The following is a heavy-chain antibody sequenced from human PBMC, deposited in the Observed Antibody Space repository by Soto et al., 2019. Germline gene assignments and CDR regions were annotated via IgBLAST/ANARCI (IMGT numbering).Heavy chain of an antibody. CDR1: GFSFINTW. CDR3: TTASDRLRGS. D-gene: IGHD5-12*01. J-gene: IGHJ4*02. Sequence: VQLVESGGGLVKPGGSLRLSCAASGFSFINTWMNWFRQAPGKGLVWVGRIKTKADGGATDYAEPVKGRFIISRDDSTNTMSLQMNSLTTEDTAVYYCTTASDRLRGSWGQGTLVTVSS. CDR2: IKTKADGGAT. V-gene: IGHV3-15*07.